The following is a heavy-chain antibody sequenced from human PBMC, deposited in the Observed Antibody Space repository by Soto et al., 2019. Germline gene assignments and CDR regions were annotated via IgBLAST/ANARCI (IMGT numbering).Heavy chain of an antibody. CDR1: GFTFSSYW. Sequence: GGSLRLSCAASGFTFSSYWMSWVRQAPGKGLEWVANIKQDGSEKYYVDSVKGRFTISRDNAKNSLYLQMNSLRAEDTAVYYCARDRCCTNGVCYYYYGMDVWGQGTTVTVSS. J-gene: IGHJ6*02. V-gene: IGHV3-7*03. D-gene: IGHD2-8*01. CDR3: ARDRCCTNGVCYYYYGMDV. CDR2: IKQDGSEK.